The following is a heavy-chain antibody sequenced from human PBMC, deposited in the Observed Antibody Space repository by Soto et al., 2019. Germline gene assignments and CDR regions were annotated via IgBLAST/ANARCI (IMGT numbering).Heavy chain of an antibody. Sequence: ASVKVSCKVSGYTLTELSMHWVRQAPGKGLEWMGGFDPEDGETIYAQKLQGRVTMTEDTSTDTAYMELSSLRSEDTAVYYCATAIRLRYCSGGSCPTRAFDPWGQGTLVTVSS. CDR2: FDPEDGET. V-gene: IGHV1-24*01. J-gene: IGHJ5*02. D-gene: IGHD2-15*01. CDR3: ATAIRLRYCSGGSCPTRAFDP. CDR1: GYTLTELS.